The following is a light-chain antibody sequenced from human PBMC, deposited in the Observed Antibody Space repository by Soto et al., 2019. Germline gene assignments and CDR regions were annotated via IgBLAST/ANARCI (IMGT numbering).Light chain of an antibody. CDR1: QSINTW. V-gene: IGKV1-5*01. CDR2: DAS. CDR3: QQHNGY. J-gene: IGKJ4*01. Sequence: HMTQSPSTLSASVGDRVTITCRASQSINTWLAWYQQKPGKAPKLLIHDASTLDSGVPSRFSGSGSGREFTLTISSLQPDDFATYYCQQHNGYFGGGTKVEIK.